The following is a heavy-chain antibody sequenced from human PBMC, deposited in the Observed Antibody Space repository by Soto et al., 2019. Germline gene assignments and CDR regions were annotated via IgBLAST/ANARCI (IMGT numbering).Heavy chain of an antibody. CDR3: ARGGRGSSSHREWFDR. CDR1: GGTFSSYA. D-gene: IGHD6-6*01. CDR2: IIPIFGTA. Sequence: QVQLVQSGAEVKKPGSSVKVSCKASGGTFSSYAISWVRQAPGQGLEWMGGIIPIFGTANYAQKFQGRVTITADESTSTADRELSSLRSEDTAVYYCARGGRGSSSHREWFDRWGQGTLVTVSS. J-gene: IGHJ5*02. V-gene: IGHV1-69*01.